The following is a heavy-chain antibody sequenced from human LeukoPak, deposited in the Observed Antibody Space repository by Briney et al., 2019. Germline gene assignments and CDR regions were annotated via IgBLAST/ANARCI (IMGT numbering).Heavy chain of an antibody. CDR1: GFTFSSYA. V-gene: IGHV3-23*01. CDR2: ISGSGGST. CDR3: AKDSDSVLVTAIFDS. J-gene: IGHJ4*02. D-gene: IGHD2-21*02. Sequence: PGGSLRLSCAASGFTFSSYAMSWVRQAPGKGLEWVSAISGSGGSTYYADSAKGRFTISRDNSKNTLFLHMNSLRAEDTAVYFCAKDSDSVLVTAIFDSWGQGSLVTVSS.